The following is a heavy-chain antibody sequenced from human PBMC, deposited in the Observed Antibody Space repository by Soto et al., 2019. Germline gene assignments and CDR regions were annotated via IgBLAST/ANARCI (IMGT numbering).Heavy chain of an antibody. V-gene: IGHV1-2*02. Sequence: ASVKVSCKPSGYPFTDLYIHWVRQAPGLGLEWMGWIDPRSGASRKTQRFQGRFTMTRDTSTNTVSLKLSSVTAADTAVYYCARHQAERWPRVGAADYWGQGTLVTVSS. D-gene: IGHD5-12*01. CDR2: IDPRSGAS. J-gene: IGHJ4*02. CDR1: GYPFTDLY. CDR3: ARHQAERWPRVGAADY.